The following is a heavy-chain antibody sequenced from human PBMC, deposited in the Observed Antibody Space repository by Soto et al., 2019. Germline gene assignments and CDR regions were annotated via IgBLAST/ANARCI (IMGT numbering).Heavy chain of an antibody. CDR1: GGTFSSYA. CDR3: ARHRETVGYSYYYGMDV. Sequence: ASVKVSCKASGGTFSSYAISWVRQAPGQGLEWMGGIIPIFGTANYAQKFQGRVTITADESTSTAYMELSSLRSEDTAVYYCARHRETVGYSYYYGMDVWGQGTTVTVS. J-gene: IGHJ6*02. CDR2: IIPIFGTA. V-gene: IGHV1-69*13. D-gene: IGHD4-17*01.